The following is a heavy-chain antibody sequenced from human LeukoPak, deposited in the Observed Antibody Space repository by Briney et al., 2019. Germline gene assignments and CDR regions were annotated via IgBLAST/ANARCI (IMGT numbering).Heavy chain of an antibody. D-gene: IGHD3-10*01. CDR1: GFTFSSYA. Sequence: PGGSLRLSCAASGFTFSSYAMSWVRQAPGKGLEWVSAISGSGGSTYYADSVKGRFTISRDNSKNTLYLQMNSLRAEDTAVYYCAKDQVSFGEAPYMDVWGRGTTVTISS. J-gene: IGHJ6*03. V-gene: IGHV3-23*01. CDR3: AKDQVSFGEAPYMDV. CDR2: ISGSGGST.